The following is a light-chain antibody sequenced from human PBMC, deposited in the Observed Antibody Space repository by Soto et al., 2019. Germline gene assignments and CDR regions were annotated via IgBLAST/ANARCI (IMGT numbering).Light chain of an antibody. V-gene: IGKV1-27*01. Sequence: DIQMTQTPSSLSASVGDRVTIACRASQAISNFLAWYQQKPGKVPTLLVYGSSTLQSGVPSRFSGSESGTDFTLTISSLQPEDFATYYCLQDYNYPLTFGGGTKVDIK. CDR3: LQDYNYPLT. CDR1: QAISNF. CDR2: GSS. J-gene: IGKJ4*01.